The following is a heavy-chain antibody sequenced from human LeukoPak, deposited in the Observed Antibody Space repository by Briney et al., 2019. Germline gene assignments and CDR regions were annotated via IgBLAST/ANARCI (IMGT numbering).Heavy chain of an antibody. CDR3: ARGIMSSGWKYYFDY. Sequence: PSETLSLTRTVSGGSISSYYWSWIRQPPGKGLEWIGYIYHSGSTNNNPSLKSRVNIAVDTSKNQFSLRLRSVTAADTAVYYCARGIMSSGWKYYFDYWGQGTLVTVSS. V-gene: IGHV4-59*01. CDR2: IYHSGST. CDR1: GGSISSYY. J-gene: IGHJ4*02. D-gene: IGHD6-19*01.